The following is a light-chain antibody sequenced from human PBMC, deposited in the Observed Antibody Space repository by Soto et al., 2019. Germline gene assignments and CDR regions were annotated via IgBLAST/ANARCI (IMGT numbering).Light chain of an antibody. J-gene: IGKJ3*01. Sequence: EIVLTQSPATLSLSPGERATLSCRASQSISSYLAWYQQKPDHAPRLLIYDASNRATGIPARFSGSGSGTDFTLTISSLEHEDLAVYYCHQRSTWPFTFGPGTKVDIK. CDR1: QSISSY. V-gene: IGKV3-11*01. CDR3: HQRSTWPFT. CDR2: DAS.